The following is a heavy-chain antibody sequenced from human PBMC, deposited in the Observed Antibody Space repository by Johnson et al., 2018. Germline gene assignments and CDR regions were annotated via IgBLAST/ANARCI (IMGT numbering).Heavy chain of an antibody. CDR3: ARLWYSHTWSDAFDI. CDR2: IYSGGST. V-gene: IGHV3-66*02. Sequence: VQLVESGGGLVQPGGSLRLSCAASGFTVSSNYMNWVRQAPGKGLEWVSVIYSGGSTYYADSVKGRFTISRANSKNTLYLQMNGLGAEDTAVYYCARLWYSHTWSDAFDIWGQGTMVTVSS. D-gene: IGHD6-13*01. J-gene: IGHJ3*02. CDR1: GFTVSSNY.